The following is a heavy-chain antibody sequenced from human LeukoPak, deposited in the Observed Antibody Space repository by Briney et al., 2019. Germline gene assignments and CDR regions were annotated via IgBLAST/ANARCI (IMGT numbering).Heavy chain of an antibody. CDR1: GYTFTGYY. D-gene: IGHD3-10*01. V-gene: IGHV1-2*02. CDR3: ARGWFGEFLYTD. CDR2: INPNSGGT. Sequence: ASVKVSCKASGYTFTGYYMHWVRQAHGQGLEWMGWINPNSGGTNYAQKFQGRVTMTRDTSISTAYMELSRLRSDDTAMYYCARGWFGEFLYTDWGQGTLVTVSS. J-gene: IGHJ4*02.